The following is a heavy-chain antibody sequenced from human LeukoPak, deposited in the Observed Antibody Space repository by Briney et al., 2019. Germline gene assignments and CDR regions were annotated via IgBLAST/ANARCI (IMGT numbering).Heavy chain of an antibody. J-gene: IGHJ4*02. D-gene: IGHD3-10*01. Sequence: KAGGSLRLSCAASGFTFSNAWMSWVRQAPGKGLEWVGRIKSKTDGGTTDYAAPVKGRFTISRDDSKNTLYLQMNSLKTEDTAVYYCTTKLLWFGRGADYWGQGTLVTVSS. CDR1: GFTFSNAW. CDR2: IKSKTDGGTT. CDR3: TTKLLWFGRGADY. V-gene: IGHV3-15*01.